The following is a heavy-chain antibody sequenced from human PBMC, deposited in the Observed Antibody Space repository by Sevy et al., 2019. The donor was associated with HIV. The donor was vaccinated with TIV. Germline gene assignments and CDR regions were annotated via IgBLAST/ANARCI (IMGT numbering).Heavy chain of an antibody. J-gene: IGHJ6*02. CDR3: AKTINSGGGVVPAANYYYYGLDV. D-gene: IGHD2-2*01. V-gene: IGHV3-23*01. CDR2: INGKGRST. CDR1: GFTFSIYT. Sequence: GGSLRLSCAASGFTFSIYTMNWVRQAPGKGLEWVSAINGKGRSTHYADSVEGRFTISRDNSKNTLYLEMNSLRAEDTAVYYCAKTINSGGGVVPAANYYYYGLDVWGQGTTVTVSS.